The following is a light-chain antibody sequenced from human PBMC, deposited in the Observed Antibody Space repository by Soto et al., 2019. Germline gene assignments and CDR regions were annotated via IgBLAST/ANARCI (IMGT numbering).Light chain of an antibody. CDR3: QQYNNWPLT. J-gene: IGKJ4*01. CDR2: GAS. V-gene: IGKV3-15*01. Sequence: EIVMTQSPATLSVSPVERATLSCRASQSISSNLAWYQQKPGQTPRLLIYGASTRATGIPARLSGSGSGTEFTLTISSLQSEDFAVYYCQQYNNWPLTFGGGTKVDI. CDR1: QSISSN.